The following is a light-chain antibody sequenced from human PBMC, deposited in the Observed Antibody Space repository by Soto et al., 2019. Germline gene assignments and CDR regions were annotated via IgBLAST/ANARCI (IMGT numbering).Light chain of an antibody. J-gene: IGLJ1*01. Sequence: QSALTQPPSASGSPGQSVTISCTGTNSDVGGYYVSWYQQCPGKAPKLIIYEVNEWPSGVPDRFSGSKSGNTASLTVSGLQTADEADYYCSSYAGSNWYVFGTGTKLTVL. CDR2: EVN. CDR1: NSDVGGYY. V-gene: IGLV2-8*01. CDR3: SSYAGSNWYV.